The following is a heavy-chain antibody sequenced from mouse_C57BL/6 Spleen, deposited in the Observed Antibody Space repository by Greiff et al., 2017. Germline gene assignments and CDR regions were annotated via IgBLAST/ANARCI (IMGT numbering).Heavy chain of an antibody. D-gene: IGHD2-10*02. V-gene: IGHV1-50*01. CDR1: GYTFTSYW. J-gene: IGHJ3*01. CDR3: VGYGAWFAY. CDR2: IDPSASYS. Sequence: QVQLQQPGAELVKPGASVKLSCKASGYTFTSYWMQWVKQRPGQGLEWIGEIDPSASYSNYNQKFKGKATLTVDTSSSTAYMQLSSLTSEDSAVYYCVGYGAWFAYWGQGTLVTVSA.